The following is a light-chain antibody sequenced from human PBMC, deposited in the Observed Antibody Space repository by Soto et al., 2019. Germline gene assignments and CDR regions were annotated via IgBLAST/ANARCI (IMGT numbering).Light chain of an antibody. CDR2: EVT. CDR1: SSDVGGYDY. CDR3: SSYAGRTLYV. J-gene: IGLJ1*01. Sequence: LTQPPSASGSPGQSVTISCTGTSSDVGGYDYVSWYQQRPGKAPKLLIHEVTKRPSGVPDRFSGSKSGNTASLTVSGLQAEDEADYYCSSYAGRTLYVFGTGTKVTVL. V-gene: IGLV2-8*01.